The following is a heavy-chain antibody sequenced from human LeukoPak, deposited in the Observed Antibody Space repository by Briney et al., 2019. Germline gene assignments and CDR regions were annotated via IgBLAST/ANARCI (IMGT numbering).Heavy chain of an antibody. CDR2: IYTSGST. J-gene: IGHJ4*02. V-gene: IGHV4-4*07. CDR1: GGSISSYY. D-gene: IGHD3-9*01. CDR3: ARDDGVLRYFDWLSPFDY. Sequence: IPSETLSLTCTVSGGSISSYYWSWIRQPAGKGLEWIGRIYTSGSTNYNPSLKSRVTMSVDTSKNQFSLKLSSVTAADTAVYYCARDDGVLRYFDWLSPFDYWGQGTLVTVS.